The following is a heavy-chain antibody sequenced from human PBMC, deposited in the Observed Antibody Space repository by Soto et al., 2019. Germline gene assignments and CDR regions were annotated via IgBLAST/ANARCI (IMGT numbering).Heavy chain of an antibody. D-gene: IGHD2-21*02. CDR1: GGTFSSYT. V-gene: IGHV1-69*08. CDR3: ARDGVVTPTSWFDP. J-gene: IGHJ5*02. Sequence: QVQLVQSGAEVKKPGSSVKVSCKASGGTFSSYTISWVRQAPGQGLEWMGRIIPILGIANYAQKFQGRVTITADKSTSTAYMELSSLRSEDTAVYYCARDGVVTPTSWFDPWGQGTLVTVSS. CDR2: IIPILGIA.